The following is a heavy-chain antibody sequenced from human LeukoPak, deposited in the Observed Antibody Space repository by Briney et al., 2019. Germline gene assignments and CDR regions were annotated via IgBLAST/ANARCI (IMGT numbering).Heavy chain of an antibody. D-gene: IGHD1-26*01. J-gene: IGHJ4*02. Sequence: GRSLRLSCAASGFTFDDYAMHWVRQAPGKGLEWVSGISWNSGSIGYADSVKGRFTISRDNAKNSLYLQMNSLRAEDTALYYCAKDKQQRIVRATTYDYWGQGTLVTVSS. CDR1: GFTFDDYA. CDR3: AKDKQQRIVRATTYDY. V-gene: IGHV3-9*01. CDR2: ISWNSGSI.